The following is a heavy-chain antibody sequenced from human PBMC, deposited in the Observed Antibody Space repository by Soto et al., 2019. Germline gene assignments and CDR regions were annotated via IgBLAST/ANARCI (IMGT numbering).Heavy chain of an antibody. D-gene: IGHD6-19*01. CDR1: GFTFSNSW. CDR3: ASGGWYGSN. V-gene: IGHV3-74*01. CDR2: MSTDGSST. J-gene: IGHJ4*02. Sequence: EVQLVESGGGLLQPGWSLRLSCVASGFTFSNSWMHWVRQAPGKGLVWVSRMSTDGSSTSYADSVKGRFTISRDNAKNTLYLQMNSLRVEDTAVYYCASGGWYGSNWGQGTLVTVSS.